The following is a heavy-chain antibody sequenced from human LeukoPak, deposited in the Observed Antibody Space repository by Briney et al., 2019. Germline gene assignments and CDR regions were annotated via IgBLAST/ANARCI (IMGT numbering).Heavy chain of an antibody. CDR3: AHSRLDYDFWSGLGYYYGMDV. D-gene: IGHD3-3*01. V-gene: IGHV2-5*01. CDR1: GGSISSYYW. CDR2: IYWNDDK. J-gene: IGHJ6*02. Sequence: TLSLTCTVSGGSISSYYWSWIRQPPGKALEWLALIYWNDDKRYSPSLKSRLTITKDTSKNQVVLTMTNMDPVDTATYYCAHSRLDYDFWSGLGYYYGMDVWGQGTTVTVSS.